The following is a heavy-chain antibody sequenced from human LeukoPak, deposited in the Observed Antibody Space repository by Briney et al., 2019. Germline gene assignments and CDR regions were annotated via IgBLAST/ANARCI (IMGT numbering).Heavy chain of an antibody. CDR1: GSTFTIYY. D-gene: IGHD2-2*01. CDR3: ALRTLVPAAAMFDY. J-gene: IGHJ4*02. CDR2: INPSGGAT. Sequence: GASVKVSCKASGSTFTIYYMHWVRQAPGQGLEWMGVINPSGGATSFAQKFQGRVTMTRDMSTSTVYMELSSLRSEDTAVYYCALRTLVPAAAMFDYWGQGTLVTVSS. V-gene: IGHV1-46*01.